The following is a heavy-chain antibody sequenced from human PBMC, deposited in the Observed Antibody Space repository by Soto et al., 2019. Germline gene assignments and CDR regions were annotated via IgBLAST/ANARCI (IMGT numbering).Heavy chain of an antibody. V-gene: IGHV3-23*01. J-gene: IGHJ4*02. CDR3: EIVEGDDFWSGPPGY. CDR2: ISGSGGST. Sequence: GGSLRLSCAASGFTFSSYAMSWVRQAPGKGLEWVSGISGSGGSTYYADSVKGRFTISRDNSQNPLSLQLKRLRAEEMAVYYCEIVEGDDFWSGPPGYWGLVTLVTVSS. CDR1: GFTFSSYA. D-gene: IGHD3-3*01.